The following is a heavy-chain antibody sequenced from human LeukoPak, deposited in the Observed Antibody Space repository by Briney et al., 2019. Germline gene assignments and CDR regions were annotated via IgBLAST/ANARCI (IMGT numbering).Heavy chain of an antibody. CDR2: INHSGST. CDR3: ARDSSTIDY. V-gene: IGHV4-34*01. J-gene: IGHJ4*02. CDR1: GGSFSGYY. Sequence: SETLSLTCAVYGGSFSGYYWSWIRRPPGKGLEWIGEINHSGSTNYNPSLKSRVTISVDTSKNQFSLKLSSVTAADTAVYYCARDSSTIDYWGQGTLGTVSS. D-gene: IGHD2-2*01.